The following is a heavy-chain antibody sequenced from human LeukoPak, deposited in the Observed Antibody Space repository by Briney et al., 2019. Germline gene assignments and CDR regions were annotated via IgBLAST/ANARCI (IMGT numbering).Heavy chain of an antibody. Sequence: GGSLRLSRAASGFTFSSYAMSWVRQAPGKGLEWVSAISGSGGSTYYADSVKGRFTISRDNSKNTLCLQMNSLRAEDTAVYYCAKETYYDFWSGYQKFDYWGQGTLVTVSS. V-gene: IGHV3-23*01. D-gene: IGHD3-3*01. CDR1: GFTFSSYA. J-gene: IGHJ4*02. CDR3: AKETYYDFWSGYQKFDY. CDR2: ISGSGGST.